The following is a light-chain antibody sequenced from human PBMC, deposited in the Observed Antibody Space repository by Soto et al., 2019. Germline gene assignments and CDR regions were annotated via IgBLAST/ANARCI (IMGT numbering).Light chain of an antibody. CDR1: SSDVGSNT. V-gene: IGLV1-44*01. J-gene: IGLJ1*01. CDR2: SND. Sequence: QSVLTQPPSASATPGRRVTISCSWRSSDVGSNTVNWYQQFPGAAPKLLIYSNDQRPSGVPDRFSASKSGTSASLAISGLQSEDEADYYCATWDDSLFGHVFGTGTKVTVL. CDR3: ATWDDSLFGHV.